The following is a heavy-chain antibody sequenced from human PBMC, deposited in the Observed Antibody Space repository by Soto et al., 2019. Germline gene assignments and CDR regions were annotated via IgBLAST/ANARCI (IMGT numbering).Heavy chain of an antibody. V-gene: IGHV3-15*01. J-gene: IGHJ4*02. CDR2: IKSKTDGGTT. Sequence: GSLSRSCAAAGVTFRNAWIHWVRQAPGKGLQWVGRIKSKTDGGTTDHAAPVKGRFTISRDDSKNTVYLQMNSLKSEDSAVYYCIYFYDSSPYFPVHYSGQGTLLTVST. D-gene: IGHD3-22*01. CDR1: GVTFRNAW. CDR3: IYFYDSSPYFPVHY.